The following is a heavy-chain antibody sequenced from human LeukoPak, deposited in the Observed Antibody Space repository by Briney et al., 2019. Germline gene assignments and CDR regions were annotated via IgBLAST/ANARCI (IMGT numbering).Heavy chain of an antibody. V-gene: IGHV3-30*02. D-gene: IGHD6-13*01. CDR2: FRYDGSNK. J-gene: IGHJ6*03. CDR1: GFPFSSYG. Sequence: PGGSLRLSCSASGFPFSSYGMHWVRQAPGKGLEWVAFFRYDGSNKYYADSVKGRFTISRDNSKNTLYLQMNSLRAEDTAVYYCAKGSSSCPYCPDYYSWTSGAKGPRSPSP. CDR3: AKGSSSCPYCPDYYSWTS.